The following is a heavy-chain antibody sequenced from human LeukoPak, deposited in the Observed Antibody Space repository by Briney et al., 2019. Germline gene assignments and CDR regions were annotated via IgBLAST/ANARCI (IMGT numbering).Heavy chain of an antibody. Sequence: SETLSLTCTVSGGSISSYYWSWIRQPPGKGLEWIGYIYYSGSTNYNPSPKSRVTISVDTFKNQFSLRLSSVTAADTAVYYCARAQYCSSTSCYRRHAFDIWGQGTMVTVSS. J-gene: IGHJ3*02. D-gene: IGHD2-2*02. V-gene: IGHV4-59*01. CDR2: IYYSGST. CDR1: GGSISSYY. CDR3: ARAQYCSSTSCYRRHAFDI.